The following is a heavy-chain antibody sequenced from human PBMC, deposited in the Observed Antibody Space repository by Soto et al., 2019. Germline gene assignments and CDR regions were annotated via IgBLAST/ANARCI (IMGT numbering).Heavy chain of an antibody. J-gene: IGHJ6*02. CDR1: GYRFNNYW. V-gene: IGHV5-51*01. CDR3: ARFGIPMLRGDMDV. CDR2: IYPGDSDT. D-gene: IGHD3-10*01. Sequence: PXESLKISCKGSGYRFNNYWIGWVRQMPGKGLEWMGIIYPGDSDTRYSPSFEGQVTISADKSISTAYLQWSSLKASDTAMYYCARFGIPMLRGDMDVWGQGNKVTVSS.